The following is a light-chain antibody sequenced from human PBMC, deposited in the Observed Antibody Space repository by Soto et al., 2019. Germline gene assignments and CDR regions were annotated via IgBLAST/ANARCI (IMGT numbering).Light chain of an antibody. CDR3: AAWDDSLNGYV. CDR1: SSNIGSNT. CDR2: SNN. J-gene: IGLJ1*01. Sequence: QSVLTQPPSTSGTPGQRVTISCSGSSSNIGSNTVNWYRHLPGTAPKLLIYSNNQRPSGVPDRFSGSKSGTSASLAVSGLQSEDAADYYCAAWDDSLNGYVFGTGTKLTVL. V-gene: IGLV1-44*01.